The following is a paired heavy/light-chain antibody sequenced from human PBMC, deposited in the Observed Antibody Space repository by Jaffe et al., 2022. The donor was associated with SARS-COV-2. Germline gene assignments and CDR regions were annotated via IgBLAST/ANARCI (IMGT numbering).Heavy chain of an antibody. CDR1: GFALSSSA. D-gene: IGHD3-22*01. Sequence: QVWLVESGGAVVQPGRSLRLSCAASGFALSSSAMHWVRQAPGKGLEWVSIISYDGSNSYYGDSVKGRFTSSRDNSKNTLYLQMNRLRAEDTAVYFCAREGLLRVPNYYDRSGYWLDYWGQGTLVTVSS. V-gene: IGHV3-30-3*01. CDR2: ISYDGSNS. CDR3: AREGLLRVPNYYDRSGYWLDY. J-gene: IGHJ4*02.
Light chain of an antibody. V-gene: IGLV8-61*01. CDR2: NTN. CDR1: SGSVSTSYY. J-gene: IGLJ3*02. CDR3: MLYMGSGISV. Sequence: QTVVTQEPSFSVSPGGTVTLTCGLSSGSVSTSYYASWYQQTPGQPPRTLIYNTNTRSSGVPDRFSGSILGNKAALTITGAQADDESDYYCMLYMGSGISVFGGGTKLTVL.